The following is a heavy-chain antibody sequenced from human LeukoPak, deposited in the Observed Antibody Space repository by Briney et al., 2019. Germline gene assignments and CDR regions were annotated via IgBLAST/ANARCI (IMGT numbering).Heavy chain of an antibody. D-gene: IGHD3-16*01. CDR2: IVVGSGNT. J-gene: IGHJ4*02. CDR1: GFTFTSSA. Sequence: GTSVKVSCKASGFTFTSSAVQWARQARGQRLEWIGWIVVGSGNTNYAQKFQERVTITRDMSTSTAHMELSSLRSEDTAVYYCAAEGALTGGDYWGQGTLVTVSS. V-gene: IGHV1-58*01. CDR3: AAEGALTGGDY.